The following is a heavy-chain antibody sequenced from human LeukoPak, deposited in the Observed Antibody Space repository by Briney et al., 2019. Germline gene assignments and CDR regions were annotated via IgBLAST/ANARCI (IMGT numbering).Heavy chain of an antibody. Sequence: ASVKVSCKASGYTFTSYDINWLRQATGQGLEWMGWMNPNTGNTGYAQKFQGRVTITRDTSISTAYMDMSSLRSDDTAVYYCARNLWFGESSDAFDMWGQGTMVTVSS. V-gene: IGHV1-8*01. D-gene: IGHD3-10*01. CDR2: MNPNTGNT. CDR3: ARNLWFGESSDAFDM. J-gene: IGHJ3*02. CDR1: GYTFTSYD.